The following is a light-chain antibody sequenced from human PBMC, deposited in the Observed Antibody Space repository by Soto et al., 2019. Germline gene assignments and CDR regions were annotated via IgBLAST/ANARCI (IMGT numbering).Light chain of an antibody. V-gene: IGLV2-8*01. CDR1: SSDVGGYQY. Sequence: QAVVTQPPCASGSPGQSVTISCTGTSSDVGGYQYVSWYQQYPGKAPKLMIYAVNKRPSGVPDRFSGSRSGNTASLTVSGLQAEDEADYYCSSYAGSNNYVFGTGTKVTAL. J-gene: IGLJ1*01. CDR2: AVN. CDR3: SSYAGSNNYV.